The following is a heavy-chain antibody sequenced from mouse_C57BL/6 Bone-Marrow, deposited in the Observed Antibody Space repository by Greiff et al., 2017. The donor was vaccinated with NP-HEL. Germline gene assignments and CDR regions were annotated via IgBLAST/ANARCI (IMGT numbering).Heavy chain of an antibody. CDR2: IDPSDSET. V-gene: IGHV1-52*01. CDR3: ARKTRYFDY. Sequence: QVQLQQPGAELVRPGSSVKLSCKASGYTFTSYWLHWVKQRPIQGLEWIGNIDPSDSETNYNQKFKDKATLTVDKSSSTAYMQLSSLTSEDSAVYYCARKTRYFDYWGQGTTLTVSS. CDR1: GYTFTSYW. J-gene: IGHJ2*01.